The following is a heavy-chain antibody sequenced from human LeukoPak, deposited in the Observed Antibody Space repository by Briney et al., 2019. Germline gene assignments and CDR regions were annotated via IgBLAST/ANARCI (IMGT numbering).Heavy chain of an antibody. CDR1: GFTFHDYA. V-gene: IGHV3-43*02. J-gene: IGHJ4*02. CDR3: AKDNGGAHIFDY. D-gene: IGHD2-21*01. Sequence: PGGSLRLSCAASGFTFHDYAMHWVRQAPGKGLERVSLIRGGGDTYYADSVKGRFTISRDNSRNSLYLQMNSLITEDTALYYCAKDNGGAHIFDYWGQGTLVTVSS. CDR2: IRGGGDT.